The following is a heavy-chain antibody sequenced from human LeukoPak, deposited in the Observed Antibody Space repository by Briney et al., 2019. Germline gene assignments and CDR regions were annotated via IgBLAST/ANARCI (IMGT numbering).Heavy chain of an antibody. V-gene: IGHV3-48*03. D-gene: IGHD3-10*02. J-gene: IGHJ6*04. Sequence: SGGPLRLSCAASGFTFSSDAMSWVRRAPGKGLEWVSYISSSGSTIYYAASLKGRFTNSRDNAKNSLYLQMNRLRAEDTAVYYCAELGITMIGGVWGKGTTVTISS. CDR1: GFTFSSDA. CDR3: AELGITMIGGV. CDR2: ISSSGSTI.